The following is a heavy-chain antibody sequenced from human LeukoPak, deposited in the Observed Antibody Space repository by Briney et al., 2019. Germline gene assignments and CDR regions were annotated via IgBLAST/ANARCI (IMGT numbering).Heavy chain of an antibody. Sequence: SQTLSLTCAVSGGSISSGGYSWSWIRQPPGKGLEWIGYIYHSGSTYYNPSLKSRVTISVDRTKNQFSLKLSSVTAADTAVYYCARELAVGATNNYFDYWGQGTLVTVSS. CDR3: ARELAVGATNNYFDY. D-gene: IGHD1-26*01. J-gene: IGHJ4*02. CDR1: GGSISSGGYS. CDR2: IYHSGST. V-gene: IGHV4-30-2*01.